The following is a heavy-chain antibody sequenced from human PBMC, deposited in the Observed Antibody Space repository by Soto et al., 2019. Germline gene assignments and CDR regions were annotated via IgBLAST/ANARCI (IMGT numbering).Heavy chain of an antibody. D-gene: IGHD3-10*01. CDR2: ISGSGGST. V-gene: IGHV3-23*01. Sequence: EVQLLESGGGLVQPGGSLRLSCAASGFTFSSYAMSWVRQAPGKGLEWVSAISGSGGSTYYADSVKGRFTISRDNSKNTLYLQMNSLRAEDTAVYYCAKCLYGGRFGELPQSYYYYGMDVWGQGTTVTVSS. CDR1: GFTFSSYA. CDR3: AKCLYGGRFGELPQSYYYYGMDV. J-gene: IGHJ6*02.